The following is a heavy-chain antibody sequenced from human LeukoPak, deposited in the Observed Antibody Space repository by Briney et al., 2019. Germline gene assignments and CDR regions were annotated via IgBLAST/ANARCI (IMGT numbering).Heavy chain of an antibody. CDR3: ARWPDTATFDY. Sequence: GGSLRLSCAASGFTFSSYSMNWVRQAPGKGLEWVSYISSSSSTIYYADSVKGRFTISRDNAKNSLYLQMNSLRAEDTAVYYCARWPDTATFDYWGQGTLVTVSS. J-gene: IGHJ4*02. CDR2: ISSSSSTI. V-gene: IGHV3-48*04. D-gene: IGHD5-18*01. CDR1: GFTFSSYS.